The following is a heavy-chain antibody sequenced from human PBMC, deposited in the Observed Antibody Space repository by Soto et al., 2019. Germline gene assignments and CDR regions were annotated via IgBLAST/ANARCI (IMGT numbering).Heavy chain of an antibody. V-gene: IGHV2-5*02. J-gene: IGHJ3*02. CDR3: AQRGASCSSTSCYAFDI. D-gene: IGHD2-2*01. CDR1: GFSLSTSGVG. CDR2: IYWDDDK. Sequence: QITLKESGPTLVKPTQTLTLTCTFSGFSLSTSGVGVGWIRQPPGKALELLALIYWDDDKRYSPSLKSRLTITNDTSKNQVVLTMTHVEPVDTATYYCAQRGASCSSTSCYAFDIWGQGTMVTVSS.